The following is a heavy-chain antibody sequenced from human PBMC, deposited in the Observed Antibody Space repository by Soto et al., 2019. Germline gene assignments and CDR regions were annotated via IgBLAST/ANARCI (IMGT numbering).Heavy chain of an antibody. CDR2: ISVYNGNT. Sequence: QVQLVQSGAEVKKPGASVKVSCRASGYSCTNYGITWVRQAPGQGLEWMGGISVYNGNTNFAQKLQGRVTMTTDTSTSTAYMELRSLRSDDTAVYYCARDVRRDDAFDIWGQGTMVTVSS. CDR1: GYSCTNYG. CDR3: ARDVRRDDAFDI. J-gene: IGHJ3*02. V-gene: IGHV1-18*01.